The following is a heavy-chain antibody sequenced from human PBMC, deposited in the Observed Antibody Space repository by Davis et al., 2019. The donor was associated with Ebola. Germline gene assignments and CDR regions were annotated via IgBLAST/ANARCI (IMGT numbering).Heavy chain of an antibody. Sequence: PGGSLRLSCSASGFTFNNYAMNWVRQAPGKGLEYVSAISSNGGSTYYADSVKGRFTISRDNSKNTLYLHLNSLRAEDTAVYYCARDSDDYCFDYWGQGTLVTVSS. D-gene: IGHD2-21*02. CDR1: GFTFNNYA. V-gene: IGHV3-64*04. J-gene: IGHJ4*02. CDR2: ISSNGGST. CDR3: ARDSDDYCFDY.